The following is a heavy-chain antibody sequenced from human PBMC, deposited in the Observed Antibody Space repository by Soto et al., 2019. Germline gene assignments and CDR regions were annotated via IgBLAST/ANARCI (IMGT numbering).Heavy chain of an antibody. CDR1: GFTFSNYW. CDR2: INSDGSVS. CDR3: ARGDCVGGTCYSLAGSFYYYMAV. Sequence: EVQLVESGGGLVQPGGSLRLSCAASGFTFSNYWMYWVRQAPGKGLEWVSRINSDGSVSSYADSVKGRLTISRDNVKNTLYLQMDSLRAEDTAVYYCARGDCVGGTCYSLAGSFYYYMAVWGKGTTVTVCS. D-gene: IGHD2-15*01. J-gene: IGHJ6*03. V-gene: IGHV3-74*02.